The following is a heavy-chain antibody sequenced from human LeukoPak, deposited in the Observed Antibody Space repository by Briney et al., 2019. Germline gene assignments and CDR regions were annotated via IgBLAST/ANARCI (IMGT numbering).Heavy chain of an antibody. V-gene: IGHV1-2*02. CDR3: AREVAYTYYYDSSGLDP. Sequence: GASVKVSCKASGYTFTGYYMHWVRQAPGQGLEWMGWINPNSGGTNYAQKFQGRVTMTRDTSISTAYMELRRLRSDDTAVYYCAREVAYTYYYDSSGLDPWGQGTLVTVSS. J-gene: IGHJ5*02. D-gene: IGHD3-22*01. CDR2: INPNSGGT. CDR1: GYTFTGYY.